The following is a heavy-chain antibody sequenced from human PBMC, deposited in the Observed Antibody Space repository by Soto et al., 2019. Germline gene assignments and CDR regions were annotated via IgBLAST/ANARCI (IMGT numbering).Heavy chain of an antibody. J-gene: IGHJ4*02. CDR2: ISYDGSNK. Sequence: GGSLRLSCAASGFTFSSYGMHWVRQAPGKGLEWVAVISYDGSNKYYADSVKGRFTISRDNSKNTLYLQMNSLRAEDTAVYYCAKGVWLQLLDYWGQGTLVTVSS. CDR3: AKGVWLQLLDY. V-gene: IGHV3-30*18. CDR1: GFTFSSYG. D-gene: IGHD5-12*01.